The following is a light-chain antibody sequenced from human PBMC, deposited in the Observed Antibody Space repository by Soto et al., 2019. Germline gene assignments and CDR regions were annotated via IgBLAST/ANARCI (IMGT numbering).Light chain of an antibody. CDR3: LLYYGGTQM. CDR1: TGAVTSDYS. J-gene: IGLJ3*02. V-gene: IGLV7-43*01. Sequence: QAVVTQEPSLTVSPGGTVTLTCASSTGAVTSDYSPNWFQQKPGQAPRALIYSTNNKHSWTPARFSGSLLGGKAALTLSGVXXXXXXEYYCLLYYGGTQMFGGGTKLTVL. CDR2: STN.